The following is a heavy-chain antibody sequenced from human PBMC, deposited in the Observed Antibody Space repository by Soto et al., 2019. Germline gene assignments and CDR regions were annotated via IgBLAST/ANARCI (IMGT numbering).Heavy chain of an antibody. CDR1: GGSVSGGSYY. CDR3: TRLTFDDFWRGDSLRDC. J-gene: IGHJ4*02. CDR2: IFYTGST. Sequence: PSETLSLTCTVSGGSVSGGSYYWTWIRQPPGKGLEWIGYIFYTGSTNYKPSLKSRVSMSVDTYRNQLSLKLRSVTAADTAVNYCTRLTFDDFWRGDSLRDCWGQEALVTVSS. D-gene: IGHD3-3*01. V-gene: IGHV4-61*01.